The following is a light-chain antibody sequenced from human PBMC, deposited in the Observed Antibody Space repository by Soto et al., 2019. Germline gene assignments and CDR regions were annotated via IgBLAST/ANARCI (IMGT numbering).Light chain of an antibody. Sequence: QSALTQPRSVSGSPGQSVTISCAGTSSDVGTYNYVSWHQQHPGKAPKLMISDVSRRPSGVPDRFSGSKSGNTASLTISGLQAEDEADYYCCSYAGSYINYVFGTGTKLTVL. CDR1: SSDVGTYNY. CDR3: CSYAGSYINYV. CDR2: DVS. V-gene: IGLV2-11*01. J-gene: IGLJ1*01.